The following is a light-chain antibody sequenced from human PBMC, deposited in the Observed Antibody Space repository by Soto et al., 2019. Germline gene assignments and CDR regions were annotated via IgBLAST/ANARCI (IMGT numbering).Light chain of an antibody. J-gene: IGKJ4*01. Sequence: DIQVTQSPSSLSASVGDIVTITCETSEAISHQLTWCQLKPGKAPKSLIYDACSLYSGVPSRFSGSGSERDFTLTISSLQPEDFATYYWQQYNAYPLTFGGGTKVEI. CDR3: QQYNAYPLT. CDR2: DAC. V-gene: IGKV1-16*01. CDR1: EAISHQ.